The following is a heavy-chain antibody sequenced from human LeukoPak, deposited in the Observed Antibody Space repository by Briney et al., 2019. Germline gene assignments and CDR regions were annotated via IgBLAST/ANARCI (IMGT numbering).Heavy chain of an antibody. Sequence: GASVKVSCKASGHTFTSYAMNWVRQAPGQGLEWMGWINTNTGNPTYAQGFTGRFVFSLDTSVSTAYLQISSLKAEDTAVYYCASAEPKNIVVVTATQLTPYYMDVWGKGTTVTVSS. D-gene: IGHD2-21*02. J-gene: IGHJ6*03. V-gene: IGHV7-4-1*02. CDR3: ASAEPKNIVVVTATQLTPYYMDV. CDR1: GHTFTSYA. CDR2: INTNTGNP.